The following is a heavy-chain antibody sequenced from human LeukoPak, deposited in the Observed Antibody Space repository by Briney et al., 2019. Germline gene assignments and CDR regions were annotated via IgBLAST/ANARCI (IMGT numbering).Heavy chain of an antibody. Sequence: PSETLSLTCTVSGGSISSYYWSWIRQPPGKGLEWIGYIYYSGSTNYNPSLKSRVTISVDTSKNQFSLKLSSVTAADTAVYYCARHHPGTYYYYGMDVWGQGTTVTVSS. J-gene: IGHJ6*02. CDR2: IYYSGST. CDR3: ARHHPGTYYYYGMDV. D-gene: IGHD3-10*01. CDR1: GGSISSYY. V-gene: IGHV4-59*08.